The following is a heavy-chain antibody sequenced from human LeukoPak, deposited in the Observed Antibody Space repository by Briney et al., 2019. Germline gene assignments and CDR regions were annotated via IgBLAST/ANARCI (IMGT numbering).Heavy chain of an antibody. Sequence: GRSLRLSCATSGFTFSSYGMHWVRQAPGKGMEWVAVIWYDGSNKYYADSVKGRFTISRDNSKNTLYLQMNSLRAEDTAVYYCARNGAYGDGFPYYFDYWGQGTLVTVSS. CDR3: ARNGAYGDGFPYYFDY. CDR2: IWYDGSNK. D-gene: IGHD4-17*01. J-gene: IGHJ4*02. CDR1: GFTFSSYG. V-gene: IGHV3-33*01.